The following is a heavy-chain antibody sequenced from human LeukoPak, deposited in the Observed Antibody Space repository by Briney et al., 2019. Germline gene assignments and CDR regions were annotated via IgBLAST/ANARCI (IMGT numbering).Heavy chain of an antibody. J-gene: IGHJ5*02. D-gene: IGHD2-8*01. V-gene: IGHV1-18*01. CDR1: GYTFTSYG. CDR2: ISAYNGNT. Sequence: ASVKVSCKASGYTFTSYGISWVRHAPGQGLEWMGWISAYNGNTNYAQKLQGRVTMTTDTSTSTAYMELRSLRSDDTAVYYCARGDYCTNGVCYGRWFDPWGQGTLVTVSS. CDR3: ARGDYCTNGVCYGRWFDP.